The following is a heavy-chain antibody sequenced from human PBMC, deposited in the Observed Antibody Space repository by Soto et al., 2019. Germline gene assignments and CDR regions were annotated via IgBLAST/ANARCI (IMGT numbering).Heavy chain of an antibody. J-gene: IGHJ4*02. CDR2: IYYSVST. CDR3: ARELTPFRGGSGSYRYYFDY. V-gene: IGHV4-30-4*01. Sequence: QVQLQESGPGLVKPSQTLSLTCTVSGGSISSGDYYWSWIRQPPGKGLEWIGYIYYSVSTYYNPSLKSRVTISVDTSKNQFSLKLSSVTAADTAVYYCARELTPFRGGSGSYRYYFDYWGQGTLVTVSS. D-gene: IGHD3-10*01. CDR1: GGSISSGDYY.